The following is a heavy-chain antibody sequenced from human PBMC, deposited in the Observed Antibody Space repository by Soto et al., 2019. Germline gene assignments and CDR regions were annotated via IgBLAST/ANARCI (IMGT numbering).Heavy chain of an antibody. J-gene: IGHJ4*02. CDR3: ARLPCGGGDCYAAFDY. V-gene: IGHV1-69*01. Sequence: QVQLVQSGAEVKKPGSSVKVSCKASGGTFSSYAISWVRQAPGQGLEWMGGIIPIFGTANYAQKFQGRVTITADESTSTAYMELRCLRSEDTAVYYCARLPCGGGDCYAAFDYWGQGTLVTVSS. CDR2: IIPIFGTA. CDR1: GGTFSSYA. D-gene: IGHD2-21*02.